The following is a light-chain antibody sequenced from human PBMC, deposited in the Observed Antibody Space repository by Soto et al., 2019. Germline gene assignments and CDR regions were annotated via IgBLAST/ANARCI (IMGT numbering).Light chain of an antibody. CDR2: AAS. J-gene: IGKJ5*01. CDR1: QSISSY. V-gene: IGKV1-39*01. Sequence: DIVMTQSPDSLAVSLGERATINCKSSQSISSYLNWYQQKPGKAPKLLIYAASSLQSGVPSRFSGSGSGTDFTLTISSLQPEDFATYYCQQSYSTPATFGQGTRLEIK. CDR3: QQSYSTPAT.